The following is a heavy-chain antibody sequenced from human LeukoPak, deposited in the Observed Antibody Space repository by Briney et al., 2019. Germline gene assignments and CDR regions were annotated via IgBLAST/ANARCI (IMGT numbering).Heavy chain of an antibody. CDR1: GYTFTSYG. V-gene: IGHV1-18*01. CDR3: ARDLPRRHIVGAHHY. J-gene: IGHJ4*02. CDR2: ISAYNGNT. D-gene: IGHD1-26*01. Sequence: ASVKVSCKASGYTFTSYGISWVRQAPGQGLEWMGWISAYNGNTNYAQKLQGRVTMTTDTSTSTAYMELRSLRSDDTAVYYCARDLPRRHIVGAHHYWGQGTLVTVSS.